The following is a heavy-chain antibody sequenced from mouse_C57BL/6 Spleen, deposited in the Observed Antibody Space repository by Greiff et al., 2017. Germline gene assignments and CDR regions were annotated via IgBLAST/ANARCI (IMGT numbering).Heavy chain of an antibody. CDR1: GYTFTDYY. J-gene: IGHJ2*01. V-gene: IGHV1-26*01. Sequence: EVQLQQSGPELVKPGASVKISCKASGYTFTDYYMNWVKQSHGKSLEWIGDINPNNGGTSYNQKFKGNATLTVDKSSSTAYMELRSLTSEDSAVYYCARELLLRYFDYWGQGTILTVSS. CDR3: ARELLLRYFDY. D-gene: IGHD1-1*01. CDR2: INPNNGGT.